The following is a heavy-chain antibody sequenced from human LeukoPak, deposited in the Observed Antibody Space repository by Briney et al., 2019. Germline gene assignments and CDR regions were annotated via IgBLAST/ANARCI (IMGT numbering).Heavy chain of an antibody. CDR1: GHTFTSYG. CDR2: ISAYNGNT. J-gene: IGHJ4*02. CDR3: ARRYYDILTGYYDY. V-gene: IGHV1-18*04. D-gene: IGHD3-9*01. Sequence: ASVKVSCKASGHTFTSYGISWVRQAPGQGLEWMGWISAYNGNTNYAQKLQGRVTMTTDTSTSTAYMVLRSLRSDDTAVYYCARRYYDILTGYYDYWGQGTLVTVSS.